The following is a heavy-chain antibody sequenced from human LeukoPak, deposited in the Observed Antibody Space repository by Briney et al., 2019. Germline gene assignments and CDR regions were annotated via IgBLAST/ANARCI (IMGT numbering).Heavy chain of an antibody. D-gene: IGHD2-15*01. CDR1: GFTFSSYG. Sequence: GGTLRLSCAASGFTFSSYGMSWVRQAPGKGLEWVSAISGSGGSTYYADSVKGRFTISRDNSKNTLYLQMNSLRAEDTAVYYCAKASRRGPYCSGGSCLKYYFDYWGQGTLVTVSS. J-gene: IGHJ4*02. CDR2: ISGSGGST. CDR3: AKASRRGPYCSGGSCLKYYFDY. V-gene: IGHV3-23*01.